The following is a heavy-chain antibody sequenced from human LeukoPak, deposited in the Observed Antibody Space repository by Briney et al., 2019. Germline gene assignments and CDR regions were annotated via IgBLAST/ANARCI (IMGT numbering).Heavy chain of an antibody. D-gene: IGHD2-2*01. CDR3: ARLGSTFDI. J-gene: IGHJ3*02. CDR1: GGSISSYY. Sequence: SETLSLTCTVSGGSISSYYWTWIRQPPGKGLEWIGYIFYSGGGNYNPSLKSRVTISVDTSKNHFSLKLSSVTAADTAVYYCARLGSTFDIWGQGTMVTVSS. CDR2: IFYSGGG. V-gene: IGHV4-59*08.